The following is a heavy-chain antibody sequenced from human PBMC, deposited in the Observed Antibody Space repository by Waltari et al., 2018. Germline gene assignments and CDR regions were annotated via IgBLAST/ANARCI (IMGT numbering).Heavy chain of an antibody. CDR1: GFPFSSYW. D-gene: IGHD3-22*01. V-gene: IGHV3-74*01. CDR2: INRDGSST. Sequence: EVQLVESGGGLVQPGGALRLSCAVSGFPFSSYWMHWVRQAPGKGLWWVSRINRDGSSTIYADSVKGRFTISRDNSNNRLYLQMNSLRAEDTAVYYCTREPSPDSGGYFYYYMDVWGKGTTVTVSS. J-gene: IGHJ6*03. CDR3: TREPSPDSGGYFYYYMDV.